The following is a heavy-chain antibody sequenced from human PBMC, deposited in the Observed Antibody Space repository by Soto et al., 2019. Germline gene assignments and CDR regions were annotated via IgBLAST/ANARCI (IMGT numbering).Heavy chain of an antibody. J-gene: IGHJ4*02. CDR2: ISSSSSYT. CDR3: ARVGGRDVVVTADFDY. V-gene: IGHV3-11*05. Sequence: QVPLVESGGGLVKPGGSPRLSCAASGFTFSDYYMSWIRQAPGKGLEWVSYISSSSSYTNYADSVKGRFTISRDNAKNSLYLQMNSLRAEDTAVYYCARVGGRDVVVTADFDYWGQGTLVTVSS. D-gene: IGHD2-21*02. CDR1: GFTFSDYY.